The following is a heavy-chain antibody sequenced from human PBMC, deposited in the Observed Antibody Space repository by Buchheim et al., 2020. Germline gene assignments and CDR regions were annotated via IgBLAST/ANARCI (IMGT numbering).Heavy chain of an antibody. Sequence: QVQLVQSGAEVKKPGASVKVSCKASGYTFTGYYMHWVRQAPGQGLEWMGWINPNSGGTNYAQKFQGRVTMTRDTSISTASMGVSRLGSDELAVYYCAREGGGVIVVVPAAMNPHDYYYYGMDVWGQGTT. CDR1: GYTFTGYY. V-gene: IGHV1-2*02. D-gene: IGHD2-2*01. J-gene: IGHJ6*02. CDR3: AREGGGVIVVVPAAMNPHDYYYYGMDV. CDR2: INPNSGGT.